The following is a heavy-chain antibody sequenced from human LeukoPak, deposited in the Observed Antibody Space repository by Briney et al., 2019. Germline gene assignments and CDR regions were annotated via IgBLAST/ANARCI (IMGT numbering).Heavy chain of an antibody. Sequence: GGSLRLSCAASGFTFNSYEMNWVRQAPGKGLEWVSYISSSGSTIYYADSVKGRFTISRDNAKNSLYLQMNSLRAEDTAVYYCARDRGEFDYWGQGTLVTVSS. CDR1: GFTFNSYE. J-gene: IGHJ4*02. V-gene: IGHV3-48*03. CDR3: ARDRGEFDY. CDR2: ISSSGSTI.